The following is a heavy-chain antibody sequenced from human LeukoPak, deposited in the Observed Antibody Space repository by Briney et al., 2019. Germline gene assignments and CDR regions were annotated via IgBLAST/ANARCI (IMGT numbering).Heavy chain of an antibody. CDR3: TRGGGGSFPHY. Sequence: GGSLRFSCAASGFTVSSNFLSWVRQPPGKGLEWVSDIYSGGSTYYADSVKGRFTISRDNSKNTLYLQMNSLRAEDTAVYYCTRGGGGSFPHYWGQGTLVTVSS. CDR1: GFTVSSNF. V-gene: IGHV3-53*01. CDR2: IYSGGST. D-gene: IGHD2-21*01. J-gene: IGHJ4*02.